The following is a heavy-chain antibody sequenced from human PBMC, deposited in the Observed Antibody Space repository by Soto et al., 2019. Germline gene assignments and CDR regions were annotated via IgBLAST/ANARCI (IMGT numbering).Heavy chain of an antibody. CDR2: TYQSGSA. CDR3: ASSKYDVVAGSVWFDP. Sequence: SETLSLTCTVSGGSISSGGYSWTWIRQSPGKGLEWIGYTYQSGSAYYNPSLKSRVTISVDHSRNQFSLRLNSVTAADTAVYFCASSKYDVVAGSVWFDPWGQGTLVTVSS. J-gene: IGHJ5*02. D-gene: IGHD2-21*01. V-gene: IGHV4-30-2*06. CDR1: GGSISSGGYS.